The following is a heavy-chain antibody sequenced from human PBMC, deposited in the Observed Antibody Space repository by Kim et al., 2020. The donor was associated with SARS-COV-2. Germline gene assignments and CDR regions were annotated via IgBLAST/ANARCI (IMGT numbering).Heavy chain of an antibody. V-gene: IGHV3-43*02. CDR1: GFTFDDYA. CDR2: ISGDGGST. J-gene: IGHJ6*04. D-gene: IGHD3-9*01. Sequence: GSLRLSCAASGFTFDDYAMHWVRQAPGKGLEWVSLISGDGGSTYYADSVKGRFTISRDNSKNSLYLQMNSLRTEDTALYYCAKGEFDWLLSKVFAPSLDYYYGMDVWGKGTTVTVSS. CDR3: AKGEFDWLLSKVFAPSLDYYYGMDV.